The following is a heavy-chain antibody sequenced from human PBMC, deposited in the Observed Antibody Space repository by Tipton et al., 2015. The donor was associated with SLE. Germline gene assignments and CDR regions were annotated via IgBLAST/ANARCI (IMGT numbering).Heavy chain of an antibody. V-gene: IGHV3-74*01. CDR3: ARVRYCTGGVCSDYYYYGMDV. CDR1: GFTFSSYW. J-gene: IGHJ6*02. Sequence: GSLRLSCAASGFTFSSYWMHWVRQAPGKGLVWVSRINSDGSSTSYADSVKGRFTISRDNAKNTLYLQMNSLRAEDTAVYYCARVRYCTGGVCSDYYYYGMDVWGQGTTVTVSS. D-gene: IGHD2-8*02. CDR2: INSDGSST.